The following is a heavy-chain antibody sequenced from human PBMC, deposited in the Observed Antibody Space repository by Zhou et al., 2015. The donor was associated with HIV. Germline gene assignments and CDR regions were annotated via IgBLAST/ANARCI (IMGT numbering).Heavy chain of an antibody. Sequence: EEQLVESGGGLVQPGRSLRLSCATSGFRFEDFAMHWVRQGPGKGLEWVGGISWNSGAIGYGASMKGRITVSRDNAKKSLYLQMNRVRVEDTAVYYCARDAFDKSAFYSKWFDPWGQGTLVTVSS. CDR3: ARDAFDKSAFYSKWFDP. CDR1: GFRFEDFA. CDR2: ISWNSGAI. V-gene: IGHV3-9*01. D-gene: IGHD3-3*01. J-gene: IGHJ5*02.